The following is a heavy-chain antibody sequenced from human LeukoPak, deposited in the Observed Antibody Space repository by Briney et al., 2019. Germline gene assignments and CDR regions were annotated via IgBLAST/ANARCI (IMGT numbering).Heavy chain of an antibody. CDR3: ARRGTYDFWSGYYPRGFDP. Sequence: SETLSLTCTVSGGSISSSSYYWGWIRQPPGKGLEWIGSIYYSGSTYYNPSLKSRVTISVDTSKNQFSLKLSSVTAADTAVYYCARRGTYDFWSGYYPRGFDPWGQGTLVTVSS. CDR2: IYYSGST. V-gene: IGHV4-39*07. J-gene: IGHJ5*02. D-gene: IGHD3-3*01. CDR1: GGSISSSSYY.